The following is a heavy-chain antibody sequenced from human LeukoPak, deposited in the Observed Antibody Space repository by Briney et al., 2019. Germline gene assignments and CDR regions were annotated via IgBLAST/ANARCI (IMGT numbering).Heavy chain of an antibody. CDR2: ISWNSGSI. J-gene: IGHJ3*02. D-gene: IGHD6-25*01. CDR3: AGRLDAFDI. Sequence: GRSLRLSCAASGFTFDDYAMHWVRQAPGKGLEWVSGISWNSGSIGYADSVKGRFTISRDNAKNSPYLQMNSLRAEDTALYYCAGRLDAFDIWGQGTMVTVSS. V-gene: IGHV3-9*01. CDR1: GFTFDDYA.